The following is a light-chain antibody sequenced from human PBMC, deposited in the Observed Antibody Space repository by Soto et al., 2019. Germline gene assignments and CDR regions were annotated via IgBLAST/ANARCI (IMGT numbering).Light chain of an antibody. J-gene: IGKJ4*02. CDR1: QGISSY. CDR3: QQLNSYPPALT. CDR2: AAS. Sequence: DIQLTQSPSFLSASVGDRVTITCRASQGISSYLAWYQQKPGKAPKLLIYAASTLQSGVPSRFSGSGSGTECTLTISSLQPEDFATYYCQQLNSYPPALTFGGGTKVEIK. V-gene: IGKV1-9*01.